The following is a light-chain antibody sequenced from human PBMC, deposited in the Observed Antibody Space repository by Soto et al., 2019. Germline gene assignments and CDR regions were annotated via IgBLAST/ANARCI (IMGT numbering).Light chain of an antibody. J-gene: IGLJ3*02. V-gene: IGLV1-44*01. Sequence: QCVLTQPPSASGTPGQRVTLSCSRRNSNIGRNTENWYQQFPGAAPNLLIHSDNQRPSGVPDRFSGSRSGTSASLAISGLQSEDEADYYCAAWDESPNVPVFGGGTKVTV. CDR1: NSNIGRNT. CDR3: AAWDESPNVPV. CDR2: SDN.